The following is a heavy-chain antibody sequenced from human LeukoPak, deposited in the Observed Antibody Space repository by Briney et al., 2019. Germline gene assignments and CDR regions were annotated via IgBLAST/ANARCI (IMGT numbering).Heavy chain of an antibody. CDR2: ISNGKT. Sequence: PGGSLRLSCAASGFPFSSHAMSWVRQPPGKGLEWVAAISNGKTYYADSVRGRFAISRDDATNTVYPHMNSLREEDTALYHCVXXXXYCAPVCVKTNWFDPWGQGTLVTVSS. V-gene: IGHV3-23*01. J-gene: IGHJ5*02. D-gene: IGHD2-15*01. CDR1: GFPFSSHA. CDR3: VXXXXYCAPVCVKTNWFDP.